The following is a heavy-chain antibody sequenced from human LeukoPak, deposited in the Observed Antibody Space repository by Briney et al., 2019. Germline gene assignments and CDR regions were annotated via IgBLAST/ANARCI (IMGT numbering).Heavy chain of an antibody. CDR1: GFTVSSNY. CDR3: ARGHADTYGGWYGRFDY. V-gene: IGHV3-53*01. Sequence: PGGSLRLSCAASGFTVSSNYMSWVRQAPGKGLEWVSVIYSGGTTYYADSVKGRFTISRDNSKNTLYLQMNSLRADDTAVYYCARGHADTYGGWYGRFDYWGQGTLVTVSS. D-gene: IGHD6-19*01. CDR2: IYSGGTT. J-gene: IGHJ4*02.